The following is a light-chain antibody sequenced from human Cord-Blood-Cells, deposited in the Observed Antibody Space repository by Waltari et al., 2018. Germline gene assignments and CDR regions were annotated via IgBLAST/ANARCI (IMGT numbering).Light chain of an antibody. J-gene: IGLJ3*02. V-gene: IGLV2-14*02. Sequence: QSALTQPASVSGSPGQSITISCTGTSSDVGSYNLVSWYQQHPGKAPKLMIYEGSKRPSGVSNRVSGSKSGNTASLAISGLRSEDEADYYCAAWDDSLSGWVFGGGTKLTVL. CDR3: AAWDDSLSGWV. CDR1: SSDVGSYNL. CDR2: EGS.